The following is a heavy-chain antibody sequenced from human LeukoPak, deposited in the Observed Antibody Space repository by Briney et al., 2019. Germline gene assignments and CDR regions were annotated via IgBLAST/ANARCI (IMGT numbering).Heavy chain of an antibody. Sequence: PLETLSLTCAVYGGSFSGYYWSWIRQPPGKGLEWIGEINDSGSTNYNPSLTSRVTKSVDTSKNQFSLKLRSVTAADTAVYYCARGRDGDYPAYYYYGMDVWGQGTTVTVSS. V-gene: IGHV4-34*01. D-gene: IGHD4-17*01. CDR2: INDSGST. CDR3: ARGRDGDYPAYYYYGMDV. J-gene: IGHJ6*02. CDR1: GGSFSGYY.